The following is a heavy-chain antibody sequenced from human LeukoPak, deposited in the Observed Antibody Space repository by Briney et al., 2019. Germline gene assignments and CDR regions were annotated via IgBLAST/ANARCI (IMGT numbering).Heavy chain of an antibody. D-gene: IGHD1-1*01. V-gene: IGHV1-46*01. CDR1: GYTFTNYY. Sequence: ASVKVSCKASGYTFTNYYIHWVRQAPGQGPEWVGLINPSGGGTSYTRKFQDRVTMTRDTSTSTVYMELSSLTSEDTAVYYCARDRDFTNIFDYWGQGTLVSVSS. J-gene: IGHJ4*02. CDR3: ARDRDFTNIFDY. CDR2: INPSGGGT.